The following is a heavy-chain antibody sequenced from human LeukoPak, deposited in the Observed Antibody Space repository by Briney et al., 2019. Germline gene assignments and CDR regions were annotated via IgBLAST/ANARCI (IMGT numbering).Heavy chain of an antibody. V-gene: IGHV5-51*01. CDR2: IYPGDSDT. J-gene: IGHJ6*02. CDR1: GYSFTTYW. CDR3: ARVSSGWYYYYGMDV. Sequence: GESLKISCKGSGYSFTTYWIAWVRQMPGKGLEWMGIIYPGDSDTRYSPSFQGQVTISADKSISTAYLQWSSLKASDTAMYYCARVSSGWYYYYGMDVWGQGTTVTVSS. D-gene: IGHD6-19*01.